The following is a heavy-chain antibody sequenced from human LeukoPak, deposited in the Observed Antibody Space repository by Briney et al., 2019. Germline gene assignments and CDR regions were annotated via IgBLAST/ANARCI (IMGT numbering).Heavy chain of an antibody. CDR2: MNPNSGNT. D-gene: IGHD5-18*01. Sequence: ASVKDSCKASGYTFTSYDINWVRQATGQGLEWMGWMNPNSGNTGYAQKFQGRVTMTRNTSISTAYMELSSLRSEDTAVYYCARGLKGYSYGYIGRHYYYYMDVWGKGTTVTISS. V-gene: IGHV1-8*01. CDR3: ARGLKGYSYGYIGRHYYYYMDV. CDR1: GYTFTSYD. J-gene: IGHJ6*03.